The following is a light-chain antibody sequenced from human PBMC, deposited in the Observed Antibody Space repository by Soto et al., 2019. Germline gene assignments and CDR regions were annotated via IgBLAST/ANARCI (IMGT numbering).Light chain of an antibody. V-gene: IGLV1-47*02. CDR1: SSNIGTGF. Sequence: QSVLTQAPSASGTLGQRVTIPCSGSSSNIGTGFVYWYQQLPGAAPRLLIYTTNQRPSGVPDRFSASKSGASASLAIDGLRPDDEAEYYCAGWDDNVKGGVFGGGTKLTVL. CDR2: TTN. CDR3: AGWDDNVKGGV. J-gene: IGLJ3*02.